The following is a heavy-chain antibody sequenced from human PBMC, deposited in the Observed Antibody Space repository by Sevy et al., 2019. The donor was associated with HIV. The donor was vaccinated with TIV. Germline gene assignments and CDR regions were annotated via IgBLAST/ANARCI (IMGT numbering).Heavy chain of an antibody. CDR1: GFTFSKYG. CDR3: AKDRGDLFGDLLKYYFDY. V-gene: IGHV3-30*18. Sequence: GGSLRLSCTASGFTFSKYGMHWVRQAPGKGLEWVAVISYGGANKYDGDSVKGRFTISRDNSENTLYLQMNSLRAEDTAVYYCAKDRGDLFGDLLKYYFDYWGQGTLVTVSS. D-gene: IGHD3-10*02. CDR2: ISYGGANK. J-gene: IGHJ4*02.